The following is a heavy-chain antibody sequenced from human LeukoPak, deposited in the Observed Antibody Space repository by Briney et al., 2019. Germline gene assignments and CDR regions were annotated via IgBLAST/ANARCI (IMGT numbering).Heavy chain of an antibody. Sequence: GGSLRLSCAASGFTFSSYAMHWVRQAPGKGLEWVAVISYDGSNKYYADSVKGRFTISRDNAKNSLSLQMNSLRAEDTALYYCARDRISGGGYSDFDCWGQGTLVTVSS. CDR1: GFTFSSYA. CDR2: ISYDGSNK. J-gene: IGHJ4*02. D-gene: IGHD4-23*01. V-gene: IGHV3-30-3*01. CDR3: ARDRISGGGYSDFDC.